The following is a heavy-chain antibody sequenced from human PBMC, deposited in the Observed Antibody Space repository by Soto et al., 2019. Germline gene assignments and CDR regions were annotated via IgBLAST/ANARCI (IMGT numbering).Heavy chain of an antibody. V-gene: IGHV1-69*01. J-gene: IGHJ6*02. CDR3: PTSVYCSTTTCYSYYGMDV. Sequence: QVQLVQSGAEVKKPGSSVKVSCKASGGTFRSYSINWVRQAPGQGLEWMGGIIPIFGTATYAQKFQGRVTITADDSASTAYMELSSLTSEDTALYYCPTSVYCSTTTCYSYYGMDVWGQGTTVTVSS. CDR1: GGTFRSYS. D-gene: IGHD2-2*01. CDR2: IIPIFGTA.